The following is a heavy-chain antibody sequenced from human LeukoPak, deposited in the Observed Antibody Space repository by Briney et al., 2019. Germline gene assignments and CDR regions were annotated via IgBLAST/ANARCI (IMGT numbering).Heavy chain of an antibody. Sequence: GGSLRLSCAASGFTFRKYWLHWVRQAPGKGLEWVSYISSSSSTIYYADSVKGRFTISRDNAKSSLYLQMNSLRAEDTAVYYCARDRGVTTRWYFDLWGRGTLVTVSS. CDR1: GFTFRKYW. CDR2: ISSSSSTI. D-gene: IGHD4-17*01. CDR3: ARDRGVTTRWYFDL. V-gene: IGHV3-48*04. J-gene: IGHJ2*01.